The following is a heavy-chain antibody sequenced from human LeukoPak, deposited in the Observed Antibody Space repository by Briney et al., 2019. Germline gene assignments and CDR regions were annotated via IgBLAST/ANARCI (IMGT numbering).Heavy chain of an antibody. CDR3: ARAIDSGSYSEFDP. CDR2: INPNSGGT. V-gene: IGHV1-2*02. D-gene: IGHD1-26*01. Sequence: GASVNVSCKASGYTFTGYYMHWVRQAPGQGLEWMGWINPNSGGTNYAQKFQGRVTMTRDTSISTAYMELSRLRSDDTAVYYCARAIDSGSYSEFDPWGEGTLVTVSS. CDR1: GYTFTGYY. J-gene: IGHJ5*02.